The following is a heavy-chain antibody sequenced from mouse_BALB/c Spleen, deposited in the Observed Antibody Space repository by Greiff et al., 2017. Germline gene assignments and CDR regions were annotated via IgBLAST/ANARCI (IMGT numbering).Heavy chain of an antibody. CDR1: GFTFSSFG. CDR2: ISGGSSTI. J-gene: IGHJ2*01. D-gene: IGHD3-1*01. Sequence: EVQRVESGGGLVQPGGSRKLSCAASGFTFSSFGMHWVRQAPEKGLEWVAYISGGSSTIYYADTVKGRFTITRDNPKNTLFLQMTSLRSEDTAMYYCARSGDGRYFDYWGQGTTLTVSS. CDR3: ARSGDGRYFDY. V-gene: IGHV5-17*02.